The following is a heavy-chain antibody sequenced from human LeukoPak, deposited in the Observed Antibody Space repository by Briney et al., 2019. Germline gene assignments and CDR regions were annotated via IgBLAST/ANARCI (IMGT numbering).Heavy chain of an antibody. D-gene: IGHD3-22*01. J-gene: IGHJ3*02. V-gene: IGHV4-34*01. CDR2: INHCGST. CDR1: GGSFSGYY. CDR3: AKSNGYGLIDI. Sequence: SETLSLTCAVYGGSFSGYYWSWIRQPPGKGLEWIGEINHCGSTNYNPSLKSRVTISVDTSKNQFSLKLNSVTAADTAVYYCAKSNGYGLIDIWGQGTMVTVSS.